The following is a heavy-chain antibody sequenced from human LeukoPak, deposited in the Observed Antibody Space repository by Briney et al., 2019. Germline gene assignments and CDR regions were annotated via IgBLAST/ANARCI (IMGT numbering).Heavy chain of an antibody. CDR1: GFIISNYA. CDR3: LKDLYKGDSSSWYYFHY. CDR2: ISANGGST. Sequence: PGGSLRLSCSASGFIISNYAMHWVRQAPGKGLEYLSAISANGGSTYYADSVKGRFTISRDDSRNTLYLQMSSLRAEDAAIYHCLKDLYKGDSSSWYYFHYWGQGTPVTVSS. D-gene: IGHD6-13*01. V-gene: IGHV3-64D*06. J-gene: IGHJ4*02.